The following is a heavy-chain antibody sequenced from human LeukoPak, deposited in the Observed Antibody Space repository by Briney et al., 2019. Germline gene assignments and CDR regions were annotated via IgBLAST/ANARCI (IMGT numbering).Heavy chain of an antibody. CDR3: ARLLWFGESFDY. D-gene: IGHD3-10*01. CDR2: ISAYNGNT. CDR1: GYTFTSYD. J-gene: IGHJ4*02. Sequence: ASVKVSCKASGYTFTSYDINWVRQATGQGLEWMGWISAYNGNTNYAQKLQGRVTMTTDTSTSTAYMELRSLRSDDTAVYYCARLLWFGESFDYWGQGTLVTVSS. V-gene: IGHV1-18*01.